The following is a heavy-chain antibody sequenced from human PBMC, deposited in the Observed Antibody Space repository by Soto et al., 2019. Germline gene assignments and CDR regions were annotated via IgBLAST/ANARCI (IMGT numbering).Heavy chain of an antibody. V-gene: IGHV3-30*18. J-gene: IGHJ4*02. Sequence: QVQLVESVGGVVQPGRSLRLSCAASGFTFSTYGMHWVRQAPGKGLEWVAVISYDGSNKYYADSVEGRFTISRDNSKNTLYLQMNSLRAEDTAVYYCAKDQGLIAAAGGFDYWGQGTLVTVSS. D-gene: IGHD6-13*01. CDR1: GFTFSTYG. CDR3: AKDQGLIAAAGGFDY. CDR2: ISYDGSNK.